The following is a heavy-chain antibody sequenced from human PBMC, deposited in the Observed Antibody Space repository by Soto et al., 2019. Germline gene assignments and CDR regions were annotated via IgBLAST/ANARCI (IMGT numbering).Heavy chain of an antibody. CDR1: GAPITWGDYY. V-gene: IGHV4-61*08. Sequence: WGTLSLTCAISGAPITWGDYYWSWIRQPPGKGLEWIGYIYNSGSTNYNPSLKSRVTISVDTSKNQFSLKLSSVTAADTAVYYCAYGDSRGPFDSWGQGTLVTVSS. CDR3: AYGDSRGPFDS. J-gene: IGHJ4*02. D-gene: IGHD4-17*01. CDR2: IYNSGST.